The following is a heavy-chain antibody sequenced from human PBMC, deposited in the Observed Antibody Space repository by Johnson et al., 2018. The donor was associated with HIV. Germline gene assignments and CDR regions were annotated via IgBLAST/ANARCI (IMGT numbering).Heavy chain of an antibody. J-gene: IGHJ3*02. CDR2: IKSRTDGGTT. CDR1: GFPFSYAW. Sequence: VQLVESGGGLVKPGGSLRLSCAASGFPFSYAWMNWVRQTPGKGLEWVGRIKSRTDGGTTDYAAPVKGRFIIYRDDSKNTLYLQMTSRPTEDTAVDFCTTRTLGGVDYGDPSGGDTVDIWGQGTKVTVAS. V-gene: IGHV3-15*01. D-gene: IGHD4/OR15-4a*01. CDR3: TTRTLGGVDYGDPSGGDTVDI.